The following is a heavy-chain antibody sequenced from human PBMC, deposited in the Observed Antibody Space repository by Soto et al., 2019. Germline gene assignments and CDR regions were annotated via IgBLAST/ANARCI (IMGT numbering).Heavy chain of an antibody. J-gene: IGHJ4*02. Sequence: GGSLRLSCAASGFTFSSYAMSWVRQAPGKGLEWVSAISGSGGSTYYADSVKGRFTISRDNSKNTLYLQMNSLRAEDTAVYYCAKDFEPPSMVRGVILEIYFDYWGQGTLVTVSS. CDR1: GFTFSSYA. V-gene: IGHV3-23*01. D-gene: IGHD3-10*01. CDR2: ISGSGGST. CDR3: AKDFEPPSMVRGVILEIYFDY.